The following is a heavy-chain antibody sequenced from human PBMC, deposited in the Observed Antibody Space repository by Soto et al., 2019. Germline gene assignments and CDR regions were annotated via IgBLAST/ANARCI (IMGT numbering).Heavy chain of an antibody. CDR2: ISGYNGQT. CDR1: GYTFTTYG. D-gene: IGHD1-1*01. J-gene: IGHJ6*02. Sequence: QIQLVQSGPEVKKPGASVKVSCKASGYTFTTYGISWVRLAPGQGLEWMGWISGYNGQTNYGQKFRGRVISTTTTSTSTAYMELRSLTADDTARYYCARDGRKRPWVEGLNAMVVWGQGTTVTVSS. CDR3: ARDGRKRPWVEGLNAMVV. V-gene: IGHV1-18*01.